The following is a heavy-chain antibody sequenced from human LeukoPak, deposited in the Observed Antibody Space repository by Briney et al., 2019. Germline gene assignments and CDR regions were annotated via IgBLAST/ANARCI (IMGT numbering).Heavy chain of an antibody. CDR2: ISSSGSTI. Sequence: GGSLRLSCAASGFTFSSYEMNWVRQAPGKGLEWVSYISSSGSTIYYADSVKGRFTISRDNAKNSLYLQMNSLRAEDTAVYYCAREGLYYYGMDVWGQGTTVTVSS. CDR1: GFTFSSYE. J-gene: IGHJ6*02. CDR3: AREGLYYYGMDV. V-gene: IGHV3-48*03.